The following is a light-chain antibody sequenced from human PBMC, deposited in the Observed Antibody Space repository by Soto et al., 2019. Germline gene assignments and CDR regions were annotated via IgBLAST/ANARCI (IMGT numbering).Light chain of an antibody. CDR3: QQYGTSPRT. V-gene: IGKV3-20*01. CDR1: QRVRSSY. Sequence: EIVLTQSPGTLSLSPGERATLSCRASQRVRSSYLAWYQQKLGQAPRLLIYGVSNRATGIPDRFSGSGSGTDFPLTISRLESEDFAVYYCQQYGTSPRTFGQGTKVEIK. CDR2: GVS. J-gene: IGKJ1*01.